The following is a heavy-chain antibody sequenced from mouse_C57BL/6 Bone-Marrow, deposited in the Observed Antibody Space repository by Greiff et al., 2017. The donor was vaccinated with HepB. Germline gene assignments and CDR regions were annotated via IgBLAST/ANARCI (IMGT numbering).Heavy chain of an antibody. CDR2: IRNKANGYTT. J-gene: IGHJ1*03. V-gene: IGHV7-3*01. CDR3: AGYVYWYVDV. Sequence: EVKLMESGGGLVQPGGSLSLSCAASGFTFTDYYMSWVRQPPGKALEWLGFIRNKANGYTTEYSASVKGRFTISRDNSQSILYLQMNALRAEDSATYYCAGYVYWYVDVWGTGTTVTVSS. CDR1: GFTFTDYY.